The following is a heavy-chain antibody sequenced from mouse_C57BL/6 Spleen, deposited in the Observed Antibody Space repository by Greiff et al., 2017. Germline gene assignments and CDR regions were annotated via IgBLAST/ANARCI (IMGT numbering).Heavy chain of an antibody. CDR1: GFTFTDYY. CDR3: ARSLSYYGSSFAY. D-gene: IGHD1-1*01. V-gene: IGHV7-3*01. Sequence: DVKLVESGGGLVQPGGSLSLSCAASGFTFTDYYMSWVRQPPGKALEWLGFIRNKANGYTTEYSASVKGRFTISRDNSQSILYLQMNALRAEDSATYYCARSLSYYGSSFAYWGQGTLVTVSA. J-gene: IGHJ3*01. CDR2: IRNKANGYTT.